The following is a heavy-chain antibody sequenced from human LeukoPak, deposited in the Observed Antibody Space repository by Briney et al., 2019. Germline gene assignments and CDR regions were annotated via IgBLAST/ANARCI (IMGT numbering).Heavy chain of an antibody. V-gene: IGHV3-23*01. CDR3: ATGYPCSSTSCYTDPPFYFDY. D-gene: IGHD2-2*02. CDR2: ISESGGST. CDR1: GFTFTIHA. Sequence: GGSLRLSCAVSGFTFTIHAMSWVRQAPGRGLEWVSGISESGGSTYYADSVKGRFTISRDNSKNTVYLQMNSLRAEDTAVYYCATGYPCSSTSCYTDPPFYFDYWGQGTLVTVSS. J-gene: IGHJ4*02.